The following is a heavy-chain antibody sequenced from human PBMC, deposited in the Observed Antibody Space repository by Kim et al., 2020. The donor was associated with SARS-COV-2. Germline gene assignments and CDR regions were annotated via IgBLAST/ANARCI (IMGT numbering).Heavy chain of an antibody. CDR3: AGGLGPSYFDY. CDR2: I. D-gene: IGHD3-16*01. Sequence: IYYADSVKGRFTISRDNAKNSLYLQMNSLRAEDTAVYYCAGGLGPSYFDYWGQGTLVTVSS. V-gene: IGHV3-48*03. J-gene: IGHJ4*02.